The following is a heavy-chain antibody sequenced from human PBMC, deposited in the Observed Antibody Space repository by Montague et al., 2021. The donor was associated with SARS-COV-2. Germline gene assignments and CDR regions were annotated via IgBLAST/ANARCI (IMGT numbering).Heavy chain of an antibody. J-gene: IGHJ4*02. Sequence: SLRLSCAASGFTFNSHAMTWVRQPPGKGLDWVSTISSRGYYTYFADSVKGRFTISRDNSNSTVFLQMNSLRVEDTAVYYCAKVWGYYDSSGYYYVWCFDHWGQGTLVTVSS. V-gene: IGHV3-23*01. D-gene: IGHD3-22*01. CDR3: AKVWGYYDSSGYYYVWCFDH. CDR2: ISSRGYYT. CDR1: GFTFNSHA.